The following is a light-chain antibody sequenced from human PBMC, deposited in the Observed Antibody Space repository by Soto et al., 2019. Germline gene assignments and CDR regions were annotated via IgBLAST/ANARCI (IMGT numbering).Light chain of an antibody. V-gene: IGLV2-14*01. CDR3: SSYTSSSPTNV. Sequence: QSALTQPASVSGSPGQSITISCTGTSSDVGGYNYVSWYQQHPGKAPKLMIDDVSNRPSGVSNRFYGSKSGNTASLTISGLQVEDAADYYCSSYTSSSPTNVFGTGTKLAVL. J-gene: IGLJ1*01. CDR1: SSDVGGYNY. CDR2: DVS.